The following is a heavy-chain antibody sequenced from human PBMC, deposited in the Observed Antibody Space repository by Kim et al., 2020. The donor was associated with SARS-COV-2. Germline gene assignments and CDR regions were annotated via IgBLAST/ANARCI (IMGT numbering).Heavy chain of an antibody. CDR3: ARLLGYCSGGSCPTHHDAFDI. J-gene: IGHJ3*02. CDR1: GGSISSSSYY. CDR2: IYYSGST. Sequence: SETLSLTCTVSGGSISSSSYYWGWIRQPPGKGLEWIGSIYYSGSTYYNPSLKSRVTISVDTSKNQFSLKLSSVTAADTAVYYCARLLGYCSGGSCPTHHDAFDIWGQGTMVTVSS. D-gene: IGHD2-15*01. V-gene: IGHV4-39*07.